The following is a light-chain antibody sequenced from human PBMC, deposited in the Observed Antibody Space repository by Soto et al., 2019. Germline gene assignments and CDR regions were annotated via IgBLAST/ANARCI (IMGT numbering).Light chain of an antibody. J-gene: IGLJ1*01. V-gene: IGLV2-14*01. CDR3: ASYTSSSTVV. CDR1: SSDVGGYNF. CDR2: DVT. Sequence: QSALTQPAFVSGTPGQSITISCTGTSSDVGGYNFVSWYQQHPGKLPKLMIYDVTNRPSGVSNRFSGSKSGNTASLTISGLQAEDEADYYCASYTSSSTVVFGPGTKVTVL.